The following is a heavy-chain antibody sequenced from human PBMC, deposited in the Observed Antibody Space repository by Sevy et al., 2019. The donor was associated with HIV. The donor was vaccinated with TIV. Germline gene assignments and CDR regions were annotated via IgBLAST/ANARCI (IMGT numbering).Heavy chain of an antibody. D-gene: IGHD3-22*01. Sequence: ASVKVSCKASGYTFTTYTIHWLRQAPGQRPEWMGWINGDNTNRKYSQKSQGRVSITSDTSANTAYMELSGLRSEDTAVFYCARGMFYDSIALDYWGQGTLVTVSS. CDR3: ARGMFYDSIALDY. J-gene: IGHJ4*02. V-gene: IGHV1-3*01. CDR2: INGDNTNR. CDR1: GYTFTTYT.